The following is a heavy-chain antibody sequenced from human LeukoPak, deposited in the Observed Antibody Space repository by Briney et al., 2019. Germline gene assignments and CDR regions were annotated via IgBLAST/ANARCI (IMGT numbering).Heavy chain of an antibody. CDR3: ARDSRFGEYHFDY. D-gene: IGHD3-10*01. J-gene: IGHJ4*02. V-gene: IGHV1-2*02. Sequence: ASVKVSCKASGYTFTGYYMYWVRQAPGQGLEWMGWINPNSGGTNYAQKFQGRVTMTRDTSISTAYMELSRPRSDDTAVYYCARDSRFGEYHFDYWGQGTLVTVSS. CDR2: INPNSGGT. CDR1: GYTFTGYY.